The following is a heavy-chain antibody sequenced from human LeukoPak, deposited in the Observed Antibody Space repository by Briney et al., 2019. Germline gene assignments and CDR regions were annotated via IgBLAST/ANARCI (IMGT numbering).Heavy chain of an antibody. CDR3: AKDSRRDWYCSSTSCYTSAFDI. D-gene: IGHD2-2*02. Sequence: PGGSLRLSCAASGFTFDDYTMHWFRQAPGKGLEWVSLISWDGGSTYYADSVKGRFTISRDNSKNSLYLQMNSLRTGDTALYYCAKDSRRDWYCSSTSCYTSAFDIWGQGTMVTVSS. V-gene: IGHV3-43*01. CDR1: GFTFDDYT. CDR2: ISWDGGST. J-gene: IGHJ3*02.